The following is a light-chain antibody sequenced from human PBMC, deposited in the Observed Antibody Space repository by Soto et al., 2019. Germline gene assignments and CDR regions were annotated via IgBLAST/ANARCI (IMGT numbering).Light chain of an antibody. CDR1: SSDVGAYTF. J-gene: IGLJ1*01. V-gene: IGLV2-14*03. CDR3: CSYTSSSTHV. CDR2: DVS. Sequence: QSALTQPASVSGSPGQSITISCTGTSSDVGAYTFVSWYQQHPDKVPKLMIFDVSRRPSGVSDRFSGSKSGNTASLTITGLQPEDEADYYCCSYTSSSTHVFGSGTKQTVL.